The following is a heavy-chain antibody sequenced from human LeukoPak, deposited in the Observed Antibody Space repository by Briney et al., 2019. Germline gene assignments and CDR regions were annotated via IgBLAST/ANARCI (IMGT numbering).Heavy chain of an antibody. CDR2: ISGSGGST. Sequence: GGSLRLSCAASGFTFSSYAMSWVRQAPGKGLEWVSAISGSGGSTYYADSVKGRFTISRDNSKNTLYLQMNSLRAEDTAVYYCAKGPNPSREYSSSWYHYFDYWGQGTLVTVSS. CDR3: AKGPNPSREYSSSWYHYFDY. V-gene: IGHV3-23*01. CDR1: GFTFSSYA. D-gene: IGHD6-13*01. J-gene: IGHJ4*02.